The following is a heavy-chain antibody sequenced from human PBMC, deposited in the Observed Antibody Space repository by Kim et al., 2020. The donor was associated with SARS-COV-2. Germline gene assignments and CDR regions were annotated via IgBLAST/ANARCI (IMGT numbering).Heavy chain of an antibody. CDR2: IYYSRST. Sequence: SETLSLTCTVSGGSISSSSYYWGWIRQPPGKGLEWIGSIYYSRSTYYNPSLKSRVTISVDTSKNPFSLKLSSVTAADTAVYYCARHGLPRSERELWFGEYSPADYWGQGTLVTVSS. D-gene: IGHD3-10*01. V-gene: IGHV4-39*01. J-gene: IGHJ4*02. CDR3: ARHGLPRSERELWFGEYSPADY. CDR1: GGSISSSSYY.